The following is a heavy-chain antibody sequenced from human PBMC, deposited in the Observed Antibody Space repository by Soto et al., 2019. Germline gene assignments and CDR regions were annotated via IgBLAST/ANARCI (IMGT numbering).Heavy chain of an antibody. CDR2: FDPEDGET. J-gene: IGHJ3*02. V-gene: IGHV1-24*01. D-gene: IGHD3-22*01. CDR1: GYTLTELS. Sequence: GASVKVSCKVSGYTLTELSMHWVRQAPGKGLEWMGGFDPEDGETIYAQKFQGRVTMTEDTPTDTAYMELSSLRSEDTAVYYCATVSYYDSSGYPLVSYDIWGQGTMVTVSS. CDR3: ATVSYYDSSGYPLVSYDI.